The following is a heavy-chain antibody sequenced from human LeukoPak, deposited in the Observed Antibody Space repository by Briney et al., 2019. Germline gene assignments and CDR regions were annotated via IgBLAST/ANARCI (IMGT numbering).Heavy chain of an antibody. CDR3: ATGGRHSYGSGRHQQNPFDY. J-gene: IGHJ4*02. V-gene: IGHV4-34*01. D-gene: IGHD3-10*01. CDR1: GGSFSGYY. Sequence: SETLSLTCAVYGGSFSGYYWSWIRQPPGKGPERIGEINHSGSTNYNPSLKSRVTISVDTSKNQFSLKLSSVTAADTAVYYCATGGRHSYGSGRHQQNPFDYWGQGTLVTVSS. CDR2: INHSGST.